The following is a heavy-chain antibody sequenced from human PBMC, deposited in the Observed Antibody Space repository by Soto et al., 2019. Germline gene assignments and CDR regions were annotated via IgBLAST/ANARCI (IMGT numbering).Heavy chain of an antibody. CDR3: AREVVAAAGTFFDY. CDR1: GGSISSYY. V-gene: IGHV4-59*01. J-gene: IGHJ4*02. D-gene: IGHD6-13*01. CDR2: IYYTGST. Sequence: QVQLQESGPGLVKPSETLSLTCTVSGGSISSYYWCWIRQPPGKGLEWNGYIYYTGSTNYNPSLNGRVTISVYTSKNQFSLKLCSVAAAYAAVYYCAREVVAAAGTFFDYWGQGTLVTVSS.